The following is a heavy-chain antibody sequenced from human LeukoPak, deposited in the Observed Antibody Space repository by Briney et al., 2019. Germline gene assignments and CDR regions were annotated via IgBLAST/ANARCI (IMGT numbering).Heavy chain of an antibody. J-gene: IGHJ4*02. D-gene: IGHD3-10*01. CDR3: ARHLGSGRYLYYFDY. V-gene: IGHV4-39*01. CDR2: IYYSGST. Sequence: SETLSLTCTVSGGSISSGDYYWSWIRRPPGKGLEWIGSIYYSGSTYYNPSLKSRVTISVDTSENQFSLKLSSVTAADTAVYYCARHLGSGRYLYYFDYWGQGTLVTVSS. CDR1: GGSISSGDYY.